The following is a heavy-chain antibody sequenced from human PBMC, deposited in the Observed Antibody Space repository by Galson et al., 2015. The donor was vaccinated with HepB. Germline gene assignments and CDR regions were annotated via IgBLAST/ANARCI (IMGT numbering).Heavy chain of an antibody. Sequence: SVKVSCKASGYTFTSYAMHWVRQAPGQRLEWMGWINAGNGNTKFSQKFQGRVTITRDTSASTAYMELSSLRSEDTAVYYCARDRDGDSSGWYDFDYWGQGTLVTVSS. CDR1: GYTFTSYA. CDR3: ARDRDGDSSGWYDFDY. V-gene: IGHV1-3*01. CDR2: INAGNGNT. D-gene: IGHD6-19*01. J-gene: IGHJ4*02.